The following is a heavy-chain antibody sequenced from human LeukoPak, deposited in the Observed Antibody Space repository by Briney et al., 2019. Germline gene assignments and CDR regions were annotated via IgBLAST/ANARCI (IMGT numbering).Heavy chain of an antibody. CDR1: GFTFADYA. CDR3: ARDLRPNYGDLFDY. J-gene: IGHJ4*02. V-gene: IGHV3-9*03. CDR2: ISWNSGSI. D-gene: IGHD4-17*01. Sequence: GGSLRLSCAASGFTFADYAMHWVRQAPGKGLEWVSGISWNSGSIGYADSVKGRFTISRDNAKNSLYLQMNSLRAEDMALYYCARDLRPNYGDLFDYWGQGTLVTVSS.